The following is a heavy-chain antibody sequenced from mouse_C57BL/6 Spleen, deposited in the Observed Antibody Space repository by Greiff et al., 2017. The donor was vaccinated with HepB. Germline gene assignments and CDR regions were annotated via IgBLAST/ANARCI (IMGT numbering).Heavy chain of an antibody. V-gene: IGHV1-69*01. CDR3: ARSGDGYYWFGY. Sequence: QVQLQQPGAELVMPGASVKLSCKASGYTFTSYWMHWVKQRPGQGLEWIGEIDPSDSYTNYNQKFKGKSTLTVDKSSSTAYMQLSSLTSEDSAVYYCARSGDGYYWFGYWGQGTLVTVSA. J-gene: IGHJ3*01. CDR1: GYTFTSYW. D-gene: IGHD2-3*01. CDR2: IDPSDSYT.